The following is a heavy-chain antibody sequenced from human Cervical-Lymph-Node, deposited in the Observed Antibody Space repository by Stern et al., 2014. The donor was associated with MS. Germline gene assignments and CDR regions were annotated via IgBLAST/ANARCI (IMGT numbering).Heavy chain of an antibody. D-gene: IGHD6-13*01. CDR3: AKGRGSSSWYEGY. J-gene: IGHJ1*01. CDR2: IRGGGGST. CDR1: GFTFSSYA. V-gene: IGHV3-23*04. Sequence: EVHLVESGGGLVQPGGSLRLSCAASGFTFSSYAMSWVRQAPGKGLEWVSAIRGGGGSTYYADSVKGRFTISRDKSNNTLYLQMNSLRAEDTAVYYCAKGRGSSSWYEGYWGPGTLVTVSS.